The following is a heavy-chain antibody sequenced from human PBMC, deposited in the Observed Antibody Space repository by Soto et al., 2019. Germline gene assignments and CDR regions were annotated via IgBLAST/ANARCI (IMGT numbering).Heavy chain of an antibody. CDR3: AREGVAGEAYYGMDV. J-gene: IGHJ6*02. Sequence: ASVKVCCKASGYTFTSYGISWVRQAPGQGLEWMGWISAYNGNTNYAQKLQGRVTMTTDTSTSTAYMELRSLRSDDTAVYYCAREGVAGEAYYGMDVWGQGTTVTVSS. CDR1: GYTFTSYG. V-gene: IGHV1-18*04. CDR2: ISAYNGNT. D-gene: IGHD2-15*01.